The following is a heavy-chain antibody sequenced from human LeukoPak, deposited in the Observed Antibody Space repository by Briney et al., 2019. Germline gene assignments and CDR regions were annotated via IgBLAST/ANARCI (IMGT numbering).Heavy chain of an antibody. CDR3: ARVAGYSSGWLAFDY. V-gene: IGHV3-48*03. CDR1: GFTFSSYE. CDR2: ISSSGSTI. Sequence: GGSLRLSCAASGFTFSSYEMNWVRQAPGKGLEWVSYISSSGSTIYYADSVKGRFTISRDNAKNSLYLQMNSLRAEDTAVYHCARVAGYSSGWLAFDYWGQGTLVTVSS. D-gene: IGHD6-19*01. J-gene: IGHJ4*02.